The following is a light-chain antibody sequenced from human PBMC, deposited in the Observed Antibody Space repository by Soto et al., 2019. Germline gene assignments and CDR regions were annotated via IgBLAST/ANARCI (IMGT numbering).Light chain of an antibody. CDR3: ATWDDSLSVL. CDR1: SSNLGTNS. Sequence: QSVLTQPPSASGTPGQRVTGSCSGSSSNLGTNSVYWYQQLPGTAPKLLIYSNDQRPSGVPDRFSGSKSGTSASLAISGLRSEDEADYYCATWDDSLSVLFGGGTKLTVL. J-gene: IGLJ3*02. CDR2: SND. V-gene: IGLV1-47*02.